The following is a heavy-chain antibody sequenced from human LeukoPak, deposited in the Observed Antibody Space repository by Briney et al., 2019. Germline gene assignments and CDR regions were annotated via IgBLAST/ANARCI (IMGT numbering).Heavy chain of an antibody. Sequence: GGSLRLSCAASGFTFSSYCMSWVRQAPGKGLEWVANIKEDGSEKYYVDSVKGRFTISRDNAKNSLYLQMNNLSAEDTAVYYCVRDSPGYGAYDFDWGQGTLVTVSS. CDR3: VRDSPGYGAYDFD. J-gene: IGHJ4*02. D-gene: IGHD5-12*01. CDR1: GFTFSSYC. CDR2: IKEDGSEK. V-gene: IGHV3-7*01.